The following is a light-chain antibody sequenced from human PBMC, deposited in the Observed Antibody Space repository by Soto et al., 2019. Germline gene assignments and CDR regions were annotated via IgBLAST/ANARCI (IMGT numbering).Light chain of an antibody. CDR1: QNIDNW. Sequence: DIPMTQSPSSVSASVGDRVTITCRASQNIDNWLAWYQHKPGKAPHLLIYSASTLQSGVPSRFSGSGSRTDFTLTISSLQPEDFATYYCQQCNSFPITFGQGTRLEI. CDR2: SAS. J-gene: IGKJ5*01. CDR3: QQCNSFPIT. V-gene: IGKV1-12*01.